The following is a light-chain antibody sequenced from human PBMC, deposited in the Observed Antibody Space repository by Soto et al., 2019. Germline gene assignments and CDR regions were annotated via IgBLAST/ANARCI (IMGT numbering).Light chain of an antibody. J-gene: IGLJ1*01. CDR1: SSDVGGYNY. CDR2: DVS. V-gene: IGLV2-14*03. Sequence: QSALTQPASVSVSPGQSITISCTGTSSDVGGYNYVSWYQHHPGKAPKLMIYDVSNRPSGVSNRLSGSKSGNTASLTISGLQAEDEADYYCSSYTTSSTYVFATGTKVTVL. CDR3: SSYTTSSTYV.